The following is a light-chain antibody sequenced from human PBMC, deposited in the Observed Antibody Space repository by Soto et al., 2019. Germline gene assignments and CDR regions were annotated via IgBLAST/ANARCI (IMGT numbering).Light chain of an antibody. CDR1: QSISNY. J-gene: IGKJ4*01. V-gene: IGKV1-39*01. Sequence: DMEMTQSPSSLSASVGDRVTITCRASQSISNYLKWYQHKPGKVPKLLIYAAYSLQSGVPTRFSGSGYATDFTLTINSLQPEDFATYYCQQSYGTPLTFGGGTKIEIK. CDR2: AAY. CDR3: QQSYGTPLT.